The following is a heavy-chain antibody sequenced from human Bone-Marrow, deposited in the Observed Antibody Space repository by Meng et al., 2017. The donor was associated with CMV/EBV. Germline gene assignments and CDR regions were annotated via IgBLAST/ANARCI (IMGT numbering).Heavy chain of an antibody. J-gene: IGHJ4*02. CDR2: IGTAGDT. V-gene: IGHV3-13*01. CDR3: ARVVFGEVVPYDY. CDR1: GFTFSSYD. Sequence: GESLKISCAASGFTFSSYDMHWVRQATGKGLEWVSAIGTAGDTYYPGSVKGRFTISRENAKNSLYLQMNSLRAGDTAVYYCARVVFGEVVPYDYWGQGTLVTVSS. D-gene: IGHD3-10*02.